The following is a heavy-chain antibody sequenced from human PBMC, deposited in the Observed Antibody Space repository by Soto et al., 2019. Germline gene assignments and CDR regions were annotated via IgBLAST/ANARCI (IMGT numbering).Heavy chain of an antibody. J-gene: IGHJ5*02. V-gene: IGHV4-31*03. D-gene: IGHD6-13*01. CDR3: AAVSSSWYEGVMGWFDP. CDR2: ICYSGST. CDR1: CGSISSGGYY. Sequence: SETLSLTCTVSCGSISSGGYYWSWIRQHPGKGLEWIGYICYSGSTYYNPSLKSRVTISVDTSKNQFSLKLSSVTAADTAVYYCAAVSSSWYEGVMGWFDPWGQGTLVTVSS.